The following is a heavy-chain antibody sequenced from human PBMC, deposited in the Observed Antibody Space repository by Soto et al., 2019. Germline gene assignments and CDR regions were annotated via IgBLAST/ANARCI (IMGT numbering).Heavy chain of an antibody. CDR1: GYSISSCYY. D-gene: IGHD3-22*01. V-gene: IGHV4-38-2*01. J-gene: IGHJ4*02. Sequence: PSETLSLTCAVSGYSISSCYYWGWIRQPPGRGLEWFGSIYHSGSTYYNPSLKSRVTISIDTSNSQFSLRLSSVTAADTAVYYCARLAFSYDSSAYDYWGPGALVTVSS. CDR3: ARLAFSYDSSAYDY. CDR2: IYHSGST.